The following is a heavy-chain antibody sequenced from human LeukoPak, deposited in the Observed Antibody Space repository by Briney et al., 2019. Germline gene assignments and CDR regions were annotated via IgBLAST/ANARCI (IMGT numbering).Heavy chain of an antibody. V-gene: IGHV3-30*02. D-gene: IGHD3-3*01. J-gene: IGHJ2*01. CDR3: AKVGRYHDFWSGYNDNRYFDL. Sequence: TGGSLRLSCAASGFTFSSYGMHWVRQAPGKGLEWVALIRYDGSKRYYADSVKGRFTISRDDSKNTLYLQMNSLRAEDTALYYCAKVGRYHDFWSGYNDNRYFDLWGRGTLVTVSS. CDR2: IRYDGSKR. CDR1: GFTFSSYG.